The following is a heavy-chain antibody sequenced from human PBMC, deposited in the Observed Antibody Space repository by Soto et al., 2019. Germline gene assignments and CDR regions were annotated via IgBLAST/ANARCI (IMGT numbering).Heavy chain of an antibody. CDR1: GDSISSSSYY. D-gene: IGHD6-19*01. Sequence: SETLSLTCTVSGDSISSSSYYWGWIRQPPGKGLEWIGIIYYSGATYYNPSLKSRVTISVDTSKNQFSLRLSSVTAADTAVYYCARRPYSSGLFDSWGQGTLVTVSS. V-gene: IGHV4-39*01. CDR3: ARRPYSSGLFDS. J-gene: IGHJ4*02. CDR2: IYYSGAT.